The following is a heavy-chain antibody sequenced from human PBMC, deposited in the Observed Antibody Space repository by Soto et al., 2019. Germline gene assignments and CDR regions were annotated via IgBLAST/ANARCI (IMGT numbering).Heavy chain of an antibody. J-gene: IGHJ4*02. CDR3: IRGTVNFDY. V-gene: IGHV3-74*01. D-gene: IGHD4-17*01. Sequence: EVQLVESGGGLVQPGGSLRLSCAASGFTFSNYWMHWVRQAPGKGLVGVSRIDSDGSSTSYADSVKGRFTISRDNAKITLYLQMNSLRGEETAVYSCIRGTVNFDYWGQGTLVTVSS. CDR1: GFTFSNYW. CDR2: IDSDGSST.